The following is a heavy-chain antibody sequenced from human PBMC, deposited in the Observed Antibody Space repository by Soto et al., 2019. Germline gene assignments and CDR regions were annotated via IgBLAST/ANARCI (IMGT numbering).Heavy chain of an antibody. J-gene: IGHJ4*02. V-gene: IGHV3-74*01. Sequence: GGSLRLSCAASGFTFGNYWMHWVRQAPGKGLEWVSRMNSDGSTINYADSVKGRFTVSRDNAKNTLYLQMNSLRAEDTAVYYCATAEVDYWGPGTPVTVSS. CDR3: ATAEVDY. CDR2: MNSDGSTI. CDR1: GFTFGNYW.